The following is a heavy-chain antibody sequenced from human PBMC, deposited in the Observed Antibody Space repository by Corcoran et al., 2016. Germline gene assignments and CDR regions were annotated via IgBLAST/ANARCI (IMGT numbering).Heavy chain of an antibody. CDR1: GFTFRNYG. CDR2: IWYDGSNK. J-gene: IGHJ2*01. Sequence: QVQLVESGGGVVQPGRSLRLSCAASGFTFRNYGMHWVRQAPGKGLEWVTFIWYDGSNKYYVDSVEGRFTISRDNSKNTLSLQMNSLRAEDTAIYFGARDRDSSYYDLWGRGTLVTVSS. V-gene: IGHV3-33*01. D-gene: IGHD2-15*01. CDR3: ARDRDSSYYDL.